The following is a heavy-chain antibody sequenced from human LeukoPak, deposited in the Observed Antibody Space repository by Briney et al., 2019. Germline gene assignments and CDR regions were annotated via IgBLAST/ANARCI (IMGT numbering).Heavy chain of an antibody. CDR1: GGSISSGDYY. Sequence: PSQTLSLTCTVSGGSISSGDYYWSWIRQPPGKGLEWIGYIYYSGSTYYNPSLKSRVTISLDTSKNQFSLKLSSVTAADTAVYYCARHGTSGTNLNWFDPWGQGTLVTVSS. D-gene: IGHD1-1*01. V-gene: IGHV4-30-4*01. CDR2: IYYSGST. J-gene: IGHJ5*02. CDR3: ARHGTSGTNLNWFDP.